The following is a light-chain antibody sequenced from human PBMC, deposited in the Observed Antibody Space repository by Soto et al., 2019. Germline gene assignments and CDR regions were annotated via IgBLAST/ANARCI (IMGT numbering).Light chain of an antibody. Sequence: EIVLTQSPGTLSLSPGERATLSCRASQSVTRTYLAWYQQKPGQAPRLLIYDASTRATGIPDRFSGSGSGTDFTLTISRLEPEDLAVYYCQHYGSSPLTFGPGTKVDIK. CDR1: QSVTRTY. J-gene: IGKJ3*01. CDR3: QHYGSSPLT. V-gene: IGKV3-20*01. CDR2: DAS.